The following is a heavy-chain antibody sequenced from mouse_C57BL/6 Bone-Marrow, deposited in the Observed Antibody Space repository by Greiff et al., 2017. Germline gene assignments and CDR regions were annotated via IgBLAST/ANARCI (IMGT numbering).Heavy chain of an antibody. Sequence: VQLQQSGPELVKPGASVKISCKASGYTFTDYNMDWVKQSHGQSLEWIGDINPNNGGTIYNQKFKGKATLTVDKSSSTAYMELRSLTSEDTAVYYCASAIYYYGSNLGYFDVGGTGTTVTVSS. D-gene: IGHD1-1*01. J-gene: IGHJ1*03. CDR2: INPNNGGT. CDR1: GYTFTDYN. V-gene: IGHV1-18*01. CDR3: ASAIYYYGSNLGYFDV.